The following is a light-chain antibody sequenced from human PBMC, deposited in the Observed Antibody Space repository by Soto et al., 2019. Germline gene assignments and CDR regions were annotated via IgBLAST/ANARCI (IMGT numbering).Light chain of an antibody. J-gene: IGKJ5*01. CDR2: GAS. V-gene: IGKV3-20*01. Sequence: EIVLTQSPGTLSLSPGERAALSCRASQSVTSAYLAWYQQKPGQASRLLIYGASRRATDIPDRFSGSGSGTDFTLAINRLEPGDFAVYYCQLYVSSSYTFGQGTRLEIK. CDR1: QSVTSAY. CDR3: QLYVSSSYT.